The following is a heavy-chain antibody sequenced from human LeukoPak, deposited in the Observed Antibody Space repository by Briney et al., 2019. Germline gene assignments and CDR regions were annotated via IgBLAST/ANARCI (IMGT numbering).Heavy chain of an antibody. CDR1: VYTFTNFY. D-gene: IGHD3-22*01. V-gene: IGHV1-2*02. Sequence: ASVKVSCKASVYTFTNFYIHWVRQAPGQGLEWMGWMNPNSGDTSYAREFQDRVTMTRDTSLSTAYMELSRLRSDDTAVYYCARDPEGHYYDSSGPPLPFDYWGQGTLVTVSS. CDR2: MNPNSGDT. CDR3: ARDPEGHYYDSSGPPLPFDY. J-gene: IGHJ4*02.